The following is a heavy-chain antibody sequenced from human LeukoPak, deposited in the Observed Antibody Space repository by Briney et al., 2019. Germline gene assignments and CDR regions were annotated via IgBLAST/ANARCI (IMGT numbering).Heavy chain of an antibody. CDR3: ARDSSSWSFDY. Sequence: GGSLRLSCAASGFTVSSNYMSWVRQAPGKGLEWVSVIYSGGSTYYADSVKGRFTITRDNSKNTLYLQMNSLRAEDTAVYYCARDSSSWSFDYWGQGTLVTVSS. J-gene: IGHJ4*02. CDR1: GFTVSSNY. D-gene: IGHD6-13*01. CDR2: IYSGGST. V-gene: IGHV3-53*01.